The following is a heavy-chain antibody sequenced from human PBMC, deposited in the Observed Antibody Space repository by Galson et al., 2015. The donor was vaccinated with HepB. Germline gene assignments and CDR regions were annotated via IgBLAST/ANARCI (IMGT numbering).Heavy chain of an antibody. J-gene: IGHJ4*02. Sequence: SLRLSCAASGFTFSSYAMSWVRQAPGKGLEWVSAISGSGGSTNYADSVKGRFTISRDNSKNTLYLQMNSLRAEDTAVYYCAKEAPRGYCSGGSCYSLGEFDHWGQGTLVTVSS. CDR1: GFTFSSYA. V-gene: IGHV3-23*01. CDR2: ISGSGGST. CDR3: AKEAPRGYCSGGSCYSLGEFDH. D-gene: IGHD2-15*01.